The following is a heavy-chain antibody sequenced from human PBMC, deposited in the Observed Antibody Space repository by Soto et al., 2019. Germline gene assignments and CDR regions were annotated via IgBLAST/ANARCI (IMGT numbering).Heavy chain of an antibody. Sequence: GESLKISCKGSGYSFTSYWISWVRQMPGKGLEWMGRIDPSDSYTNYSPSFQGHVTISADKSISTAYLQWSSVKASDTAMYYCASQEPYSSGWCVTRQIYYGMDVWGQGTTVTVSS. D-gene: IGHD6-19*01. V-gene: IGHV5-10-1*01. CDR3: ASQEPYSSGWCVTRQIYYGMDV. J-gene: IGHJ6*02. CDR2: IDPSDSYT. CDR1: GYSFTSYW.